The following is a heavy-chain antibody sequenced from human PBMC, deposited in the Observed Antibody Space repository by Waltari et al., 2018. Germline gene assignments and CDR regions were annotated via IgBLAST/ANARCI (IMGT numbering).Heavy chain of an antibody. J-gene: IGHJ3*02. CDR1: AASISSSGYY. Sequence: QLQLQASGPGLVQPSETLPLPSPVTAASISSSGYYWGWIRQPPGKGLEWIGSVQYSGGTYYNRCRKSRVTISVDRSKKQVDLNMSSVTAADTAVYYCARDESRVWIGEAGAFDIWGQGTMVTVSS. D-gene: IGHD3-10*01. CDR2: VQYSGGT. V-gene: IGHV4-39*07. CDR3: ARDESRVWIGEAGAFDI.